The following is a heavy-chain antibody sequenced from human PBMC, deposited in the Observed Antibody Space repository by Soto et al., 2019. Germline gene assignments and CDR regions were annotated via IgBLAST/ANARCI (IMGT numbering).Heavy chain of an antibody. CDR1: GGSISSSSYY. D-gene: IGHD1-26*01. J-gene: IGHJ5*02. V-gene: IGHV4-39*01. CDR3: ARXGTGGFRGGQYFDP. Sequence: QLQLQESGPGLVKSSETLSLTCTLSGGSISSSSYYWGWIRQPPGKGLEWIGSLYYSASTXXXXXXXXXXXXXXXXXXXXXXXXXXXXXXAXTAVYXCARXGTGGFRGGQYFDPWG. CDR2: LYYSAST.